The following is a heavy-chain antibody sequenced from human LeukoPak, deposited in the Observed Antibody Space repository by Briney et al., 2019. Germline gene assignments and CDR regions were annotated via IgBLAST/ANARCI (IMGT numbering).Heavy chain of an antibody. CDR2: IDGRGSTI. D-gene: IGHD4-23*01. CDR3: ARVHRWPPGASGIYYFDY. J-gene: IGHJ4*02. Sequence: GGSLRLSCAASGFTFSSYEMNWVRRAPGKGLEWVSYIDGRGSTIYYADSVKGRFTISRDNAKNSLYLQMNSLRAEDTAVYYCARVHRWPPGASGIYYFDYWGQGTLVTVSS. CDR1: GFTFSSYE. V-gene: IGHV3-48*03.